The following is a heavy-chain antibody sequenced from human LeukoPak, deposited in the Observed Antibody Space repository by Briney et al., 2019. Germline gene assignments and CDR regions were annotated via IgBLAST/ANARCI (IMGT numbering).Heavy chain of an antibody. CDR1: GFTFSSYA. Sequence: GGSLRLSCAASGFTFSSYAMSWVRQAPGKGLEWVSAISGSGGSTYYADSVKGRFTISRDNSKNTLYLQMNSLRAEDTAVYYCAKAEGSAGYYYDSTGYYNLDYWGQGTLVTVSS. D-gene: IGHD3-22*01. J-gene: IGHJ4*02. CDR3: AKAEGSAGYYYDSTGYYNLDY. CDR2: ISGSGGST. V-gene: IGHV3-23*01.